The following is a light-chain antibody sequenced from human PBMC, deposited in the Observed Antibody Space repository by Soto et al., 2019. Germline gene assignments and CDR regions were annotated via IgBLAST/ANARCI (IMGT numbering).Light chain of an antibody. J-gene: IGKJ3*01. CDR1: QSISTY. CDR2: DAS. CDR3: QQRSNWPF. V-gene: IGKV3-11*01. Sequence: EFVLTQSPATLSLSPGERATLSCRASQSISTYLAWYQQKPGQAPRLLIYDASNRATGIPARFSGSGSGTDFTLTISSLEPEDFAIYYCQQRSNWPFFGPGTKVDIK.